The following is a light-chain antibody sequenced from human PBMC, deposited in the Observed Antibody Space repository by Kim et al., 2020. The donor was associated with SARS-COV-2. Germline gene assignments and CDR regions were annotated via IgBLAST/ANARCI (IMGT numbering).Light chain of an antibody. CDR2: AAS. CDR1: QGISNL. Sequence: ASVGDRGTIPCRASQGISNLLAWYQQKPGKAPKLLIYAASRLQSGVPSRFSGSGSGTDFTLTISSLQTEDFATYYCLQANSFPFTFGPGTKVDIK. J-gene: IGKJ3*01. CDR3: LQANSFPFT. V-gene: IGKV1-12*01.